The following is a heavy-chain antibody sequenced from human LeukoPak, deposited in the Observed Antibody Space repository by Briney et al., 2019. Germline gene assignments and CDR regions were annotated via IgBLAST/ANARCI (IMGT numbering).Heavy chain of an antibody. V-gene: IGHV4-34*01. Sequence: SETRSLTCAVYGGSFSGYYWSWIRQPPGKGLEWIGEINHSGSTNYNPSLKSRVTISVDTSKNQFSLKLSSVTAADTAVYYCARVPYYDILTGYDGMDVWGKGTTVTVSS. CDR2: INHSGST. J-gene: IGHJ6*04. CDR1: GGSFSGYY. D-gene: IGHD3-9*01. CDR3: ARVPYYDILTGYDGMDV.